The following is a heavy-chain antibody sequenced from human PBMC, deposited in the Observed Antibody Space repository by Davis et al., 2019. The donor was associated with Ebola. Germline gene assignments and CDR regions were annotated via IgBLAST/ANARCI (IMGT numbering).Heavy chain of an antibody. Sequence: AASVKVSCKASGYTFTGYYMHWVRQAPGQGLEWMGRINPNSGGTNYAQKFQGRVTMTRDTSISTAYMELRSLRSDDTAVYYCARGVYYYDSGSYLFDYWGQGTLVTVSS. CDR3: ARGVYYYDSGSYLFDY. CDR2: INPNSGGT. CDR1: GYTFTGYY. J-gene: IGHJ4*02. D-gene: IGHD3-10*01. V-gene: IGHV1-2*06.